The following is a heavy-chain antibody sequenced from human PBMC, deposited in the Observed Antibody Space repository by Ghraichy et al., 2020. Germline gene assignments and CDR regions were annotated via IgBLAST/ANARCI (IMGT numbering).Heavy chain of an antibody. Sequence: GGSLRLSCAASGFTFSSYDMNWVRQAPGKGLEWVSYISASTTTIYYADSVWGRFTISRDNAKNSLYLQMNSLRAEDTALYYCVQGYYFDYWGQGTLVTVSS. CDR1: GFTFSSYD. D-gene: IGHD3-22*01. CDR3: VQGYYFDY. J-gene: IGHJ4*02. CDR2: ISASTTTI. V-gene: IGHV3-48*01.